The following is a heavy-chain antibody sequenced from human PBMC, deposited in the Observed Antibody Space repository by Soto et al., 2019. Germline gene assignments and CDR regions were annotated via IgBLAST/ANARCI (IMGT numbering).Heavy chain of an antibody. V-gene: IGHV4-4*07. CDR1: GGSITDYS. J-gene: IGHJ5*02. CDR3: ARDQGVVVTADNWFDP. Sequence: SETLSLTCTGSGGSITDYSWVWIRQPAGKGLEWIGRIFSSGSTNYNPSLKGRITMSLDTSKNQFSLKLNSATATDTAVYFCARDQGVVVTADNWFDPWGQGILVTVSS. CDR2: IFSSGST. D-gene: IGHD2-21*02.